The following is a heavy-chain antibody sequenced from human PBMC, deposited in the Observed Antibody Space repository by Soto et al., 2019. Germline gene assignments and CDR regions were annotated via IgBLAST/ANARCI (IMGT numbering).Heavy chain of an antibody. J-gene: IGHJ5*02. V-gene: IGHV4-59*01. CDR2: INYSGNT. CDR3: AKGIAARPRVSWFYP. CDR1: GGSICTYF. Sequence: PSETLSLTCTVSGGSICTYFWSWIRQPPGKGPEWLGYINYSGNTNYNPSLQNRATMSIDTSKKEFSLKLRSVTATETAVYYCAKGIAARPRVSWFYPWGQGTLVTVSS. D-gene: IGHD6-6*01.